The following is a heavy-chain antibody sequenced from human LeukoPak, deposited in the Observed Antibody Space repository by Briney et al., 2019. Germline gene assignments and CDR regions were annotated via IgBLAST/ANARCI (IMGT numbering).Heavy chain of an antibody. V-gene: IGHV4-59*08. D-gene: IGHD3-10*01. CDR1: GGSISSYY. CDR3: ARLISGVGYFDY. Sequence: SETLSLTCTVSGGSISSYYWSWIRQPPGKGLEWIGYIYYSGSTNYNPSLKSRVTISVDTSKNQCSLKLSSVTAADTAVYYCARLISGVGYFDYWGQGTLVTVSS. J-gene: IGHJ4*02. CDR2: IYYSGST.